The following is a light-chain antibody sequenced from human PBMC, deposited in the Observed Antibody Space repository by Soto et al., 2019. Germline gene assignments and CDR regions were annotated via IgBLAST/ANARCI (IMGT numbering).Light chain of an antibody. Sequence: QSALTQPASVSGSPGQSITISCTGTSSDVGSYNLVSWCQQHPGKAPKLIIYEGSKRPSGVSNRFSGSKSGNTACLTISGLQAEDEADYYCCSYAGSNKVVFGGGTKLTVL. J-gene: IGLJ2*01. CDR2: EGS. V-gene: IGLV2-23*01. CDR1: SSDVGSYNL. CDR3: CSYAGSNKVV.